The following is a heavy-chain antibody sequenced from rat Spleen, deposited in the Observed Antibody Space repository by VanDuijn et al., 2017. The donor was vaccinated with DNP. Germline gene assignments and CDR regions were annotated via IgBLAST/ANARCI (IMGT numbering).Heavy chain of an antibody. Sequence: EVLLVESDGGLVQPGRSLKLSCAVSGFTFNDYYMAWVRQAPAKGLEWVATISYNGGTPYYRDSVKGRFTISRDNAKNTQYLQINSLRSEDTATYYCASKVFPYYSGSNWFAYWGQGTLVTVSS. V-gene: IGHV5-7*01. D-gene: IGHD1-1*01. J-gene: IGHJ3*01. CDR1: GFTFNDYY. CDR2: ISYNGGTP. CDR3: ASKVFPYYSGSNWFAY.